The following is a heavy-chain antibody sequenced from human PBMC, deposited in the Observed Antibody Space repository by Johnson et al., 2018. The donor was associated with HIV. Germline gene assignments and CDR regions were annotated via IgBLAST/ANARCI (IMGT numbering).Heavy chain of an antibody. Sequence: VQPVASGGGLLPPGRSPRLSSAPSAFTFRNYGMHWVRQAPGKGLEWVAFLSSDGSNNYYGDSVKRRFTISRDNSKNTLYLQMNSLRAEETAVYYCARGDFGSGYPDAFDIWGQGTMVTVSS. CDR3: ARGDFGSGYPDAFDI. CDR2: LSSDGSNN. D-gene: IGHD3-3*01. CDR1: AFTFRNYG. V-gene: IGHV3-30*03. J-gene: IGHJ3*02.